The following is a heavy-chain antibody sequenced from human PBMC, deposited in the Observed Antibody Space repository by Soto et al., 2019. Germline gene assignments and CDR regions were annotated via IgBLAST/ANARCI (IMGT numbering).Heavy chain of an antibody. Sequence: EVQLLESGGGLVQPGGSLRLSCAASGFAFRNYGMSWVRQAPGKGLEWISGISGSAGSTYYADSVEGRFTISRDNAKSTLYLQMNSLRAEDTAVYYCATIGEYGSSSSISEEDWGQGNLVTVSS. CDR2: ISGSAGST. CDR1: GFAFRNYG. D-gene: IGHD6-6*01. CDR3: ATIGEYGSSSSISEED. J-gene: IGHJ4*02. V-gene: IGHV3-23*01.